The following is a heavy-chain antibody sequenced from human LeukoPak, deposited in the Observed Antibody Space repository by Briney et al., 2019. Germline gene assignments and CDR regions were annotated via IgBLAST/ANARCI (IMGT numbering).Heavy chain of an antibody. CDR2: IYHSGTT. CDR3: ARAVDYRNYFDY. D-gene: IGHD4-11*01. V-gene: IGHV4-31*03. Sequence: PSETLSLTCTVSGGSMTRGGYYWSWVRQHPGKGLEWIGFIYHSGTTFYNPSLEGRAAISVDTSQNQFSLKLTSVTAADTAVYYCARAVDYRNYFDYWGQGTLVTVSS. CDR1: GGSMTRGGYY. J-gene: IGHJ4*02.